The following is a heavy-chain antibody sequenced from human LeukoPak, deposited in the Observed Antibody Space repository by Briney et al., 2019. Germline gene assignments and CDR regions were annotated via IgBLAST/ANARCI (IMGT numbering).Heavy chain of an antibody. CDR3: ASLYCGGDCYPDY. CDR2: IYYSGST. D-gene: IGHD2-21*02. CDR1: GGSISSSSYY. J-gene: IGHJ4*02. Sequence: PSETLPLTCTVSGGSISSSSYYWGWIRQPPGKGLEWIGSIYYSGSTYYNPSLKSRVTISVDTSKNQFSLKLSSVTAADTAVYYCASLYCGGDCYPDYWGQGTLVTVSS. V-gene: IGHV4-39*01.